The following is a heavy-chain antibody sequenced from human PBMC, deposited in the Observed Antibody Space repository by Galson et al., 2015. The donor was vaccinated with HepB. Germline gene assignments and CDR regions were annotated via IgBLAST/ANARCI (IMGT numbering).Heavy chain of an antibody. CDR1: GYTFTKYG. Sequence: SVKVSCKASGYTFTKYGISWVRQAPGQGLEWMGWISVYNGKTNYAQNFQGRVTMTTDTSTSTAYMELRSLRSDDTAVYYCARDTVQTGTTGTTTFDYWGQGTLVTVSS. V-gene: IGHV1-18*01. D-gene: IGHD1-7*01. CDR2: ISVYNGKT. CDR3: ARDTVQTGTTGTTTFDY. J-gene: IGHJ4*02.